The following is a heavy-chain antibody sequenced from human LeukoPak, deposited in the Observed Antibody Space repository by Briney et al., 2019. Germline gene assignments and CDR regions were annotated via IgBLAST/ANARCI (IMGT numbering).Heavy chain of an antibody. J-gene: IGHJ6*02. D-gene: IGHD5-18*01. V-gene: IGHV4-34*01. CDR1: GGSFSGYY. CDR2: INHSGST. CDR3: ARGPSIQLWSDPYYYYGMDV. Sequence: PSETLSLTCAVYGGSFSGYYWSWIRQPPGKGLEWIGEINHSGSTNYNPSLKSRVTISADTSKNQFSLKLSSVTAADTAVYYCARGPSIQLWSDPYYYYGMDVWGQGTTVTVSS.